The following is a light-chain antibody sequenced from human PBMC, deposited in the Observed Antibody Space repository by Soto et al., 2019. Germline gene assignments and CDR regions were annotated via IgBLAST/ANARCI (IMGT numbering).Light chain of an antibody. J-gene: IGLJ1*01. CDR1: SGSIASNY. Sequence: NFMLTQPHSVSESPGKTVTISCTRSSGSIASNYVQWYQQRPGSAPTTVIYEDNQRPSGVPDRFSGSIDSSSNSASLTISGLKTEDEAGYYCQSYDSSNHGVFGTGTKLTVL. V-gene: IGLV6-57*04. CDR3: QSYDSSNHGV. CDR2: EDN.